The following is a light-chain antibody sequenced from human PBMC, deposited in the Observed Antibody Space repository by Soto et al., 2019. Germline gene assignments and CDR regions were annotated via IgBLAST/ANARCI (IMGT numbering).Light chain of an antibody. CDR2: DAS. CDR1: QSISSW. Sequence: DILMTQSPSTLSASVEDRVTITCRASQSISSWLAWYQQKPGKAPKVLIYDASSLESGVPSRFSGSGSGTEFTLTISSLQPDDFATYYCQQYNSYSLTFGGGTKVEIK. J-gene: IGKJ4*01. CDR3: QQYNSYSLT. V-gene: IGKV1-5*01.